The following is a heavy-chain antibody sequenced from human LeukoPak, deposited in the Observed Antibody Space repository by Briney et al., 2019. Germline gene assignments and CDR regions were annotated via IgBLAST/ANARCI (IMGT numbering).Heavy chain of an antibody. CDR2: INSDGSNT. Sequence: GGSLRLSCVVSGFTFSDHWMHWVRQAPGKGLVWVSRINSDGSNTNYAGSVKGRFTISRDDAKNTLYLQMNNLRVEDTAVYYCASGYARSARHQSDFWGQGTVVTVSS. CDR3: ASGYARSARHQSDF. J-gene: IGHJ4*02. CDR1: GFTFSDHW. D-gene: IGHD5-12*01. V-gene: IGHV3-74*01.